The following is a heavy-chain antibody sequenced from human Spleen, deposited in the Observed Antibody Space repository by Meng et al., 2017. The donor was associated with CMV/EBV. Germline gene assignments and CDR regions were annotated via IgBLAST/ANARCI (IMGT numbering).Heavy chain of an antibody. J-gene: IGHJ4*02. CDR1: GYTFTSYG. CDR3: ARGAFNDFWSGLPHYN. Sequence: ASVKVSCKASGYTFTSYGISWVRQAPGQGLEWMGWISAYNGNTNYAQKLQGRVTMTRDTSISTAYMELSSLRSEDTAVYYCARGAFNDFWSGLPHYNWGQGTLVTVSS. D-gene: IGHD3-3*01. CDR2: ISAYNGNT. V-gene: IGHV1-18*01.